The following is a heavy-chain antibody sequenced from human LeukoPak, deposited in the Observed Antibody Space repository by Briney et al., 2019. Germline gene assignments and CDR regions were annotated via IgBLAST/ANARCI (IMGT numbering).Heavy chain of an antibody. J-gene: IGHJ4*02. CDR2: INHSGST. CDR3: ARSDGSWYDY. Sequence: PSETLSLTCAVYGGSFSGYYWSWIRQPPGKGLEWIGEINHSGSTNYNPSLKSRVTVSVDKSKNQFSLKLSSVTAADTAVYYCARSDGSWYDYWGQGTLVTVSS. CDR1: GGSFSGYY. V-gene: IGHV4-34*01. D-gene: IGHD6-13*01.